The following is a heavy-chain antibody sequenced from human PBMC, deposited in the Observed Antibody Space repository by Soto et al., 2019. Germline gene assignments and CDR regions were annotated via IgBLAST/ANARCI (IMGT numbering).Heavy chain of an antibody. CDR2: IYSGGST. Sequence: LCVASSNLTFSNSYMSWVRQASWKGLEWVSLIYSGGSTDYADSVKGRVTISRDTSKNTLYLQMNSPRAEATAVYYCESPEGYWGQGTRVIVYS. J-gene: IGHJ4*02. CDR3: ESPEGY. V-gene: IGHV3-53*01. CDR1: NLTFSNSY.